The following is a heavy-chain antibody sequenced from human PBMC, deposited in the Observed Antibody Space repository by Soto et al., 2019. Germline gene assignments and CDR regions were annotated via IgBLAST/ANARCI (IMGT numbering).Heavy chain of an antibody. Sequence: EVQLVESGGGLVQPGGSLRLSCAASGFTVSSSYMGWVRQAPGKGLEWVSSIYSGGNTYYADSVRGRFTISTDNSKDTLYLQMNSRRVDDTAMYYCARHVGFYWYCDLWGRGTLVTVSS. J-gene: IGHJ2*01. D-gene: IGHD1-26*01. V-gene: IGHV3-66*04. CDR2: IYSGGNT. CDR1: GFTVSSSY. CDR3: ARHVGFYWYCDL.